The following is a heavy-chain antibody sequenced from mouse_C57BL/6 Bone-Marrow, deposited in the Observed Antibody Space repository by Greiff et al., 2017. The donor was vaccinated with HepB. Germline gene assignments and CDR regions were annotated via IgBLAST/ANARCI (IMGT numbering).Heavy chain of an antibody. CDR2: IDPSDSYT. D-gene: IGHD3-3*01. CDR3: ARTWLAWFAY. Sequence: VQLQQPGAELVKPGASVKLSCKASGYTFTSYWMQWVKQRPGQGLEWIGEIDPSDSYTNYNQKFKGKATLTVDTSSSTAYMQLSSLTSEDSAVYYCARTWLAWFAYWGQGTLVTVSA. J-gene: IGHJ3*01. CDR1: GYTFTSYW. V-gene: IGHV1-50*01.